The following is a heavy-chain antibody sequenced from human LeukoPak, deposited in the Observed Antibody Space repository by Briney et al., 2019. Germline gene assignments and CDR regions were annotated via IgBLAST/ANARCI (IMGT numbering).Heavy chain of an antibody. CDR3: VRGGSRGDY. Sequence: GGSLRLSCAASRFTFSRYWMSWVRQAPGKGLEWVANINQDGSEKSYVDSVKGRFTISRHNAKNSLYLEMNSLRVEDTALYYCVRGGSRGDYWGQGTLVIVSS. J-gene: IGHJ4*02. CDR2: INQDGSEK. CDR1: RFTFSRYW. D-gene: IGHD1-26*01. V-gene: IGHV3-7*01.